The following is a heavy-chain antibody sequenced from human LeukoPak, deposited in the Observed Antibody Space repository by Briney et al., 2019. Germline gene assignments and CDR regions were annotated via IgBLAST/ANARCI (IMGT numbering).Heavy chain of an antibody. V-gene: IGHV4-34*01. J-gene: IGHJ4*02. D-gene: IGHD6-19*01. CDR1: GGSFSGCY. CDR2: INHSGST. CDR3: ARDMSSGWSTYSDY. Sequence: KASETLSLTCAVYGGSFSGCYWSWIRQPPGKGLEWIGEINHSGSTNYNPSLKSRVTISVDTSKNQFSLKLSSVTAADTAVYYCARDMSSGWSTYSDYWGQGTLVTVSS.